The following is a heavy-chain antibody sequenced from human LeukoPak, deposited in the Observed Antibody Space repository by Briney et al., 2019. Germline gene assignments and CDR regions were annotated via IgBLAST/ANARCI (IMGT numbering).Heavy chain of an antibody. CDR2: ISWNSGSI. Sequence: GGSLRLSCAASGFTFDDYAMHWVRQAPGKGLEWVSGISWNSGSIGYADSVKGRFTISRDNAKNSLYLQMNSLRAEDMALYYCAKFSETVGATTNWGQGTLVTVSS. J-gene: IGHJ4*02. V-gene: IGHV3-9*03. CDR1: GFTFDDYA. D-gene: IGHD1-26*01. CDR3: AKFSETVGATTN.